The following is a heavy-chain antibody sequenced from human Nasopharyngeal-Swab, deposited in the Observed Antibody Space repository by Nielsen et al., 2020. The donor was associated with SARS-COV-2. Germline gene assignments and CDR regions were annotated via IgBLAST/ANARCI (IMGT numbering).Heavy chain of an antibody. V-gene: IGHV3-74*01. CDR3: ARAGEYRFDY. CDR2: LNGDATTV. J-gene: IGHJ4*02. Sequence: GESLKISCAGSGFTFSSSWRHWVGQAPGEGLVWVARLNGDATTVDYADSVKGRFTISRDNAKNTLYLQMNGLRDEDTAIYYCARAGEYRFDYWGQGTLVTVSS. D-gene: IGHD7-27*01. CDR1: GFTFSSSW.